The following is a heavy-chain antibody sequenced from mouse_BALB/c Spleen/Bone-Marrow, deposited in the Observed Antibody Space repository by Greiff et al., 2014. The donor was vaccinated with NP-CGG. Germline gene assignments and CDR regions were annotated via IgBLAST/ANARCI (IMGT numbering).Heavy chain of an antibody. CDR2: IDPANGNT. D-gene: IGHD1-1*01. CDR3: ASYYYGSHFDY. Sequence: VQLQQSGAALVKPGASVKLSCTASGFNIKDTYMHWVKQRPEQGLEWIGRIDPANGNTKYDPKFQGKATITADTSSNTAYLQLSSLTSEDTAVYYCASYYYGSHFDYWGQGTTLTVSS. V-gene: IGHV14-3*02. CDR1: GFNIKDTY. J-gene: IGHJ2*01.